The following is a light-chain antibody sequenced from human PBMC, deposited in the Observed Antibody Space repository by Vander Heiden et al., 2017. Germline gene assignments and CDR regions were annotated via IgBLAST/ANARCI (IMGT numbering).Light chain of an antibody. Sequence: SYELTQPPSVSVSPGQTASITCSGDKWGDKYACCYQQKPVQSPVLVIYQDNIRPSGVPERFSGSNSGNTATLTISGTQAMDEADYYCQAWDSSTVVFGGGTKLPVL. CDR1: KWGDKY. V-gene: IGLV3-1*01. CDR2: QDN. J-gene: IGLJ2*01. CDR3: QAWDSSTVV.